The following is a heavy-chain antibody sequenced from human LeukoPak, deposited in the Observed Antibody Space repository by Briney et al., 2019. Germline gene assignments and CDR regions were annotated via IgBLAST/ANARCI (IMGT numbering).Heavy chain of an antibody. D-gene: IGHD3-10*01. CDR2: IYTSGST. J-gene: IGHJ5*02. V-gene: IGHV4-4*07. CDR1: GDSISSYY. CDR3: ARDTTYYYGSGSYLNWFDP. Sequence: SETLSLTCTVSGDSISSYYWSWIRQPAGKGLEWIGRIYTSGSTNYNPSLKSRVTISVDKSKNQFSLKLSSVTAADTAVYYCARDTTYYYGSGSYLNWFDPWGQGTPVTVSS.